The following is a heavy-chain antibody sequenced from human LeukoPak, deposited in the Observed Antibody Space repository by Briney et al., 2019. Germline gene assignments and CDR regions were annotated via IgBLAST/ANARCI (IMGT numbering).Heavy chain of an antibody. J-gene: IGHJ6*03. V-gene: IGHV3-53*01. Sequence: GGSLRLSCAASGFTVTSNYMSWVRQAPGKGLEWVSVIYSGGSTYYADSVKGRFTISRDKSKKTLSLQMNSPRAEDTPVYYCARGDRNSYYYMDVWGKGTTVTVSS. CDR2: IYSGGST. CDR1: GFTVTSNY. D-gene: IGHD1-14*01. CDR3: ARGDRNSYYYMDV.